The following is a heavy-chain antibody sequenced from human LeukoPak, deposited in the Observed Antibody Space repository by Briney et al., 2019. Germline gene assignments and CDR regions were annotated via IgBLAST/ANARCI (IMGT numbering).Heavy chain of an antibody. Sequence: SETLSLTCAVSGGSISSSNWWSWVRQPPGKGLEWIGEIYHSGSTNYNPSLKSRVTISVDTSKNQFSLKLSSVTAADTAVYYCARHGSIAAAGKADYWGQGTLVTVSS. D-gene: IGHD6-13*01. V-gene: IGHV4-4*02. CDR1: GGSISSSNW. J-gene: IGHJ4*02. CDR2: IYHSGST. CDR3: ARHGSIAAAGKADY.